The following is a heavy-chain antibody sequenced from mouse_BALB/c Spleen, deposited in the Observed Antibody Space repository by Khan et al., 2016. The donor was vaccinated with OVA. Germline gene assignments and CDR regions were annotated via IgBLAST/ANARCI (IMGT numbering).Heavy chain of an antibody. J-gene: IGHJ2*01. Sequence: QVQLKQSGAELARPGASVKMSCKASGYTFTSYTMHWVKQRPGQGLEWIGYINPCSGYTKYNQKFKDKATLTAEQSSSTAYMQLSSLTSEDTAVYYCARTHERWGQGTTLTVSS. CDR1: GYTFTSYT. CDR3: ARTHER. CDR2: INPCSGYT. V-gene: IGHV1-4*01.